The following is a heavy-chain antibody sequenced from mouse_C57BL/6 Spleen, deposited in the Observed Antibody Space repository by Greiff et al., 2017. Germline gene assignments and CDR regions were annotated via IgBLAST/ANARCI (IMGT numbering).Heavy chain of an antibody. CDR1: GYTFTSYW. J-gene: IGHJ4*01. V-gene: IGHV1-61*01. D-gene: IGHD2-2*01. CDR3: ARYGYDGDYAMDY. Sequence: VQLQQSGAELVRPGSSVKLSCTASGYTFTSYWMDWVKQRPGQGLEWIGNIYPSDSETHYNQKFKDKATLTVDKSSSTAYMQLSSLTSEDSAVYYCARYGYDGDYAMDYWGKGTSVTVSS. CDR2: IYPSDSET.